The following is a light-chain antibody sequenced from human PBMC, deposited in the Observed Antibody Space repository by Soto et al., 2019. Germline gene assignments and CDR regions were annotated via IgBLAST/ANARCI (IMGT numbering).Light chain of an antibody. V-gene: IGKV1-5*03. CDR3: QQYNSYPHT. CDR1: QSKSTW. J-gene: IGKJ4*01. CDR2: RAS. Sequence: IQMTQSPSTLSLSVGDRDTITCRASQSKSTWLAWYQQKPGKAPKLLIYRASRLESGVPYRFSGSGSGTEFTFTISRLQPDDFASYYCQQYNSYPHTFGGGTKVEIK.